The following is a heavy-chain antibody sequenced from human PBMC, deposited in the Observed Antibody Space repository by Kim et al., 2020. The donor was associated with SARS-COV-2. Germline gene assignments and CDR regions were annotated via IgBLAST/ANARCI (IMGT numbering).Heavy chain of an antibody. CDR3: AKDVDYYGWESYSDY. CDR2: ISGSGGST. CDR1: GFTFSSYA. V-gene: IGHV3-23*01. J-gene: IGHJ4*02. Sequence: GGSLRLSCAASGFTFSSYAMSWVRQAPGKGLEWVSAISGSGGSTYYADSVKGRFTISRDNSKNTLYLQMNSLRAEDTAVYYCAKDVDYYGWESYSDYWGQGTLVTVSS. D-gene: IGHD3-10*01.